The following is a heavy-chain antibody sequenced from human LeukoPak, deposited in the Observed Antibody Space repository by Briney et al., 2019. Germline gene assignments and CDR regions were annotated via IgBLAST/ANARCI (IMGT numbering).Heavy chain of an antibody. J-gene: IGHJ4*02. D-gene: IGHD6-13*01. CDR1: EFTFSDYY. CDR3: ARLGIITAAGSNDY. Sequence: PGGSLRLSCAASEFTFSDYYMSWIRQAPGKGLEWVSYISYSGDTIYYADSVKGRFTVSRDNAKNSLYLQMNSLRAEDTAVYYCARLGIITAAGSNDYWGQGTMVTVSS. V-gene: IGHV3-11*01. CDR2: ISYSGDTI.